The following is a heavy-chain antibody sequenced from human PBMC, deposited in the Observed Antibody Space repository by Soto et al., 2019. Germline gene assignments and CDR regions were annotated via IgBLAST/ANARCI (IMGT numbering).Heavy chain of an antibody. CDR3: ASALVGAFDV. Sequence: QVQLLESGPGLVKPSGTLSLTCAVSGGSVNNNHWWTWVRQPPGKGLEWIGEIYHTGTTNYNPSLKTRVTISLDKSNNRFSLNVNSVPAADTAVYYGASALVGAFDVWGQGTMVTVSS. D-gene: IGHD3-10*01. J-gene: IGHJ3*01. CDR1: GGSVNNNHW. V-gene: IGHV4-4*02. CDR2: IYHTGTT.